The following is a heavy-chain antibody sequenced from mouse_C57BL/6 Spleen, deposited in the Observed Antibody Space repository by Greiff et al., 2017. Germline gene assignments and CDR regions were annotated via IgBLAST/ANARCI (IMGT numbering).Heavy chain of an antibody. CDR3: PLGDYAMDY. J-gene: IGHJ4*01. V-gene: IGHV14-3*01. CDR1: GFTFKNTY. D-gene: IGHD3-3*01. CDR2: ICPANGNT. Sequence: VQLKQSVAELVRPGASVKLSCTASGFTFKNTYMHWVKQRPEQGLEWIGRICPANGNTKYAAKFQGKATITADTSSNTAYLQLSSLTSEDTAIYCCPLGDYAMDYWGQGTSVTVSS.